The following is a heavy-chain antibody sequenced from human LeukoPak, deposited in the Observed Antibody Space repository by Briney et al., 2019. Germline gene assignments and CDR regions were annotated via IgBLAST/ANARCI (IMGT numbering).Heavy chain of an antibody. CDR1: GGSISSSSYY. CDR3: ARLNKNDSGSYRFGKKKRGYMDV. D-gene: IGHD3-10*01. Sequence: PSETLSLTCTVSGGSISSSSYYWGWIRQPPGKGLEWIGEINHSGSTNYNPSLKSRVTISVDTSKNQFSLKLSSVTAADTAVYYCARLNKNDSGSYRFGKKKRGYMDVWGEGTTVTISS. CDR2: INHSGST. V-gene: IGHV4-39*07. J-gene: IGHJ6*03.